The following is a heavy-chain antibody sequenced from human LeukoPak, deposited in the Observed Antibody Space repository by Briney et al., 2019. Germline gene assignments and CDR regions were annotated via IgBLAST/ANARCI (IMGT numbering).Heavy chain of an antibody. J-gene: IGHJ4*02. V-gene: IGHV3-15*01. D-gene: IGHD5-18*01. CDR1: GFTFSNAW. CDR2: IKSKTDGGTT. CDR3: TRRVQLWLESDY. Sequence: PGGSLRLSCAASGFTFSNAWMSWVRQAPGKGLEWVGRIKSKTDGGTTDYAAPVKGRFTISRDDSKNTLYLQMNSLKTEDTAVYYCTRRVQLWLESDYWGQGTLVTVSS.